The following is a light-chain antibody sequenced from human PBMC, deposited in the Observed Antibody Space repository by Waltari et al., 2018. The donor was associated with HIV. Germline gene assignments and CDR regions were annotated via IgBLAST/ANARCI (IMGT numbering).Light chain of an antibody. CDR3: QQTYNVPRT. V-gene: IGKV1-39*01. CDR1: QRIGSY. CDR2: DAS. J-gene: IGKJ1*01. Sequence: DIQITQSPSSLSASVGDRVTITCRTSQRIGSYLNWFQQKSGKPPKLLIHDASVLEVGVPSRFSGSGSGRDFSLIIDGLQQEDFATYYCQQTYNVPRTFGQGT.